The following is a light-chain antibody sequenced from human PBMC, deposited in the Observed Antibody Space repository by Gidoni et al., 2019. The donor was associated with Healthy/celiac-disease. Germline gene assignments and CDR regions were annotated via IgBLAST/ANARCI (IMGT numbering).Light chain of an antibody. Sequence: DIQMTQSPSTLSASGGYRVTITCRASQSISIWLAWYQQKPGKAPNLLIYDASSLESGDPARLSGSGSGTEFTLTISSLQPDDFATYYCQQYNSYPFTVGQXTKLEIK. CDR3: QQYNSYPFT. CDR1: QSISIW. J-gene: IGKJ2*01. CDR2: DAS. V-gene: IGKV1-5*01.